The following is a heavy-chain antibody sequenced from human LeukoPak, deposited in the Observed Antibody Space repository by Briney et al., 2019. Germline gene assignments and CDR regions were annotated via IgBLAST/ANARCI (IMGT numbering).Heavy chain of an antibody. J-gene: IGHJ5*02. V-gene: IGHV1-46*01. CDR1: GYTFTSYY. Sequence: EASVKVSCKASGYTFTSYYMHWVRQAPGQGLEWMGIINPSGGSTSYAQKFQGRVTMTRDTSTSTVYMELSSLRSEDTAVYYCARVGYSYGYGPGSWFDPWGQGTLVTVSS. CDR3: ARVGYSYGYGPGSWFDP. D-gene: IGHD5-18*01. CDR2: INPSGGST.